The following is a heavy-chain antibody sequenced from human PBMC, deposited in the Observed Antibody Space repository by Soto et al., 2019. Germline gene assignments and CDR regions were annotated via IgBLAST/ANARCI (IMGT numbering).Heavy chain of an antibody. D-gene: IGHD2-8*01. V-gene: IGHV4-30-4*01. CDR2: IYHSGST. Sequence: TSETLSLTCTVSVGSISSGDHYWSWVRQPPGKGLEWIGYIYHSGSTYYNPSLKSRVTISVDTSKNQFSLKLSSVTAADTAVYYCARARDIVLMVYAIPHIYYFDYWGQGTLVTVSS. J-gene: IGHJ4*02. CDR3: ARARDIVLMVYAIPHIYYFDY. CDR1: VGSISSGDHY.